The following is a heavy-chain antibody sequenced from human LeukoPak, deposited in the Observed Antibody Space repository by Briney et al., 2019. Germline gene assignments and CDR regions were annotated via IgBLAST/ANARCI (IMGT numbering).Heavy chain of an antibody. V-gene: IGHV4-59*01. CDR3: ARNLGGSSWVFDY. D-gene: IGHD6-13*01. Sequence: PSETLSLTCTVSGGSISSYYWSWLQQPPGKGLEWIGYIYYSGSTNYNPSLKSRATISVDTSKNQFSLKLSSVTAADTAVYYCARNLGGSSWVFDYWGQGTLVTVSS. CDR1: GGSISSYY. J-gene: IGHJ4*02. CDR2: IYYSGST.